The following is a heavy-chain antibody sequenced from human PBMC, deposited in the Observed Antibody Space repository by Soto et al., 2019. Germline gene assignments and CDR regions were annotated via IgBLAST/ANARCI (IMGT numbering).Heavy chain of an antibody. V-gene: IGHV4-59*08. CDR1: GGSISSYY. J-gene: IGHJ1*01. CDR3: ARHEEAYSNFLFQH. CDR2: IYYSGST. D-gene: IGHD4-4*01. Sequence: SETLSLTCTVSGGSISSYYWSWIRQPPGKGLEWIGYIYYSGSTEYSPSLKSRVTISVDTSKNQFSLKVRSVTAADTAVYYCARHEEAYSNFLFQHWSQGTLVTVSS.